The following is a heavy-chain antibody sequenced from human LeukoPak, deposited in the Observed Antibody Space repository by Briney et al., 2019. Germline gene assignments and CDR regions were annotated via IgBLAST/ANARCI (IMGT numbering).Heavy chain of an antibody. Sequence: ASVKVSCKASGYTFTGYYMHWVRQAPGQGLEWMGWINPNSGGTNYAQKFQGRVTMTRDTSISTAYMELSRLRSDDTAVYYCARGRGSSRGSAFDIWGQGTMVTVSS. CDR1: GYTFTGYY. D-gene: IGHD6-13*01. V-gene: IGHV1-2*02. CDR3: ARGRGSSRGSAFDI. J-gene: IGHJ3*02. CDR2: INPNSGGT.